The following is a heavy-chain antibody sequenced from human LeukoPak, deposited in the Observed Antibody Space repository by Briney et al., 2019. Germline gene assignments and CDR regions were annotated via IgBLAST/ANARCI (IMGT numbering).Heavy chain of an antibody. Sequence: EAPVKVSCKTSGYTFIDDYIHWVRQAPGQGLEFMGWINPDSGFTNYAQKFKGRVTMTRDTSISTAYLEVRRLRSDDTAVYYCAPTSEAYTCYWNVWGQGTLVTVSS. J-gene: IGHJ4*02. CDR1: GYTFIDDY. CDR3: APTSEAYTCYWNV. D-gene: IGHD1-1*01. CDR2: INPDSGFT. V-gene: IGHV1-2*02.